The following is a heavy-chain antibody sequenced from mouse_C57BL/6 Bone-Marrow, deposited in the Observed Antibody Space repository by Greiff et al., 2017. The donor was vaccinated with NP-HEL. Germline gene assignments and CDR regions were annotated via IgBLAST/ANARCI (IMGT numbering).Heavy chain of an antibody. D-gene: IGHD4-1*01. V-gene: IGHV5-17*01. J-gene: IGHJ4*01. CDR2: ISSGSSTI. Sequence: EVQRVESGGGLVKPGGSLKLSCAASGFTFSDYGMHWVRQAPEKGLEWVAYISSGSSTIYYADTVKGRFTISRDNAKNTLFLQMTSLRSEDTAMYYCARLWAFYAMDYWGQGTSVTVSS. CDR1: GFTFSDYG. CDR3: ARLWAFYAMDY.